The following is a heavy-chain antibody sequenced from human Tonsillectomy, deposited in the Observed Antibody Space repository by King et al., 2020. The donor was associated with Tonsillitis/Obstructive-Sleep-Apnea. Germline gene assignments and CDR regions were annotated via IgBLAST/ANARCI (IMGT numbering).Heavy chain of an antibody. D-gene: IGHD3-10*01. V-gene: IGHV2-5*02. CDR1: GFSLSTSGVG. CDR3: THSSRKWFGVPKNYYYYYMDV. CDR2: IYWDDDK. J-gene: IGHJ6*03. Sequence: ITLKESGPTLVKPTQTLTLTCTFSGFSLSTSGVGVGWIRQPPGKALEWLALIYWDDDKRYSPSLKSRLTITTDTSKNQVVLTMTNMDPVDTDTYYCTHSSRKWFGVPKNYYYYYMDVWGKGSTVTVSS.